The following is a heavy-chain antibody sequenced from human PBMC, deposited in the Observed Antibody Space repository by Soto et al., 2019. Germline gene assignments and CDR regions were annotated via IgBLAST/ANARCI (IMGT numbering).Heavy chain of an antibody. J-gene: IGHJ4*02. Sequence: SETLSLTCAVSGGSISSGGYSWSWIRQPPGKGLEWIGYIYHSGSTYYNPSLKSRVTISVDRSKNQFSLKLSSVTAADMAVYYCARMAGTTDDYWGQGTLVTVSS. CDR1: GGSISSGGYS. CDR3: ARMAGTTDDY. V-gene: IGHV4-30-2*02. D-gene: IGHD6-19*01. CDR2: IYHSGST.